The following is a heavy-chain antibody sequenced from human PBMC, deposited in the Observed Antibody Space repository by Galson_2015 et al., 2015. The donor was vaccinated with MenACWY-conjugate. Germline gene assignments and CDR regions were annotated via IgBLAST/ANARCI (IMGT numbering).Heavy chain of an antibody. CDR3: ARVRVWFGELFPDY. Sequence: SLRLSCAASGFTFSSYAMHWVRQAPGKGLEWVAVISYDGSNKYYADSVKGRFTISRDNSKDTLYLQMNSLRAEDTAVYYCARVRVWFGELFPDYWGQGTLVTVSS. CDR2: ISYDGSNK. V-gene: IGHV3-30*04. CDR1: GFTFSSYA. J-gene: IGHJ4*02. D-gene: IGHD3-10*01.